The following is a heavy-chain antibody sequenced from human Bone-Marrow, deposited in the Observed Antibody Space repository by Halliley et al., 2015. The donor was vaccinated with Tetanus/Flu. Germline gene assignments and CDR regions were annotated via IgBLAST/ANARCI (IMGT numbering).Heavy chain of an antibody. V-gene: IGHV4-61*08. J-gene: IGHJ4*02. CDR1: GGSVNSGGSY. CDR2: IYYTGGA. CDR3: AGLGDLDY. Sequence: TLSLTCAVSGGSVNSGGSYWSWIRQPPGKGLEWIGYIYYTGGANYNPSLKSRVSISIDTSENQFSLKLSSVTAADTAVYYCAGLGDLDYWGQGTLVTVSS.